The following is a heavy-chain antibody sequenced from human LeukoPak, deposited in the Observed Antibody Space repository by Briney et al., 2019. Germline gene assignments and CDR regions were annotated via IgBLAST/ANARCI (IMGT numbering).Heavy chain of an antibody. CDR1: GYTFTTYA. Sequence: SVKVSCKASGYTFTTYAIHWVRQAPGQGLEWMGRIIPILGIANYAQKFQGRVTITADKSTSTAYMELSSLRSEDTAVYYCARDPNNWFDPWGQGTLVTVSS. J-gene: IGHJ5*02. V-gene: IGHV1-69*04. CDR3: ARDPNNWFDP. CDR2: IIPILGIA.